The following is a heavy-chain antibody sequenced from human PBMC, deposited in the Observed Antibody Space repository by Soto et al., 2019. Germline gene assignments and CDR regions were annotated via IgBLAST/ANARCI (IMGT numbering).Heavy chain of an antibody. Sequence: PGGSLRLSCAATGFTYTRYSMNWVRQAPGKGLEWVSSISSTTNYIYYGGSMKGRFTISRDNAKNSLYLEMNSLRAEDTAVYYCARVSEDLTSNFDYWGQGTLVTVSS. CDR2: ISSTTNYI. CDR1: GFTYTRYS. CDR3: ARVSEDLTSNFDY. J-gene: IGHJ4*02. V-gene: IGHV3-21*06.